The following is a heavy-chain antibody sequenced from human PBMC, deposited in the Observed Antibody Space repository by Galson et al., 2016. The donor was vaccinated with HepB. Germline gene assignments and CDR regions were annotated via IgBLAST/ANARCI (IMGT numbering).Heavy chain of an antibody. V-gene: IGHV3-48*02. J-gene: IGHJ4*02. CDR3: ARDGGGGYNLDY. CDR1: GFTFSGYN. D-gene: IGHD5-24*01. CDR2: ISSGSSAI. Sequence: SLRLSCAASGFTFSGYNMDWVRQAPGKGLEWVLYISSGSSAIYYADSVKGRFTISRDNAKNSVYLQMNSLRDEDTAVYYCARDGGGGYNLDYWGQGTLVTVSS.